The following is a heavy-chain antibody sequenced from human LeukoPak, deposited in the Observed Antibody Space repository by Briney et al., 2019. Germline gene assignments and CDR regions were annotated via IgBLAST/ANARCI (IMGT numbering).Heavy chain of an antibody. D-gene: IGHD3-9*01. CDR1: GYSFTSYW. CDR3: ARRLYDILTGSYYFDY. V-gene: IGHV5-51*01. Sequence: GESLKISCKGSGYSFTSYWIGWVRQMPGKGLEWMGIIYPGDSDTRYSPSFQGQVTISADKSISTAYLQWSSLKASDTAMYYCARRLYDILTGSYYFDYWGQGTLVTVSS. J-gene: IGHJ4*02. CDR2: IYPGDSDT.